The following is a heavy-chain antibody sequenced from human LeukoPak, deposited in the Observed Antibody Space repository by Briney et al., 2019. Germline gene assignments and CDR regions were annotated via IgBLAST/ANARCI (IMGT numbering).Heavy chain of an antibody. CDR3: ARTTEGGYTYGYFYYYYMDV. V-gene: IGHV4-39*07. Sequence: PSETLSLTCTVSGGSISSSSYYWGWIRQPPGKGLEWIGTIYYRGTTYYNPSLKSRVTISVDTSKNHFSLKLSSVTAADTAVYYCARTTEGGYTYGYFYYYYMDVWGKGTTVTISS. CDR2: IYYRGTT. J-gene: IGHJ6*03. D-gene: IGHD5-18*01. CDR1: GGSISSSSYY.